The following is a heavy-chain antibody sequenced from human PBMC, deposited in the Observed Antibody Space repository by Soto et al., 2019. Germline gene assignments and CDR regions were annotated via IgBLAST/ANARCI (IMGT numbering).Heavy chain of an antibody. J-gene: IGHJ5*02. V-gene: IGHV1-69*01. Sequence: QVHLVQSGAEVKKPGSSVKVSCKASGGTFSRYAISWVRQAPGQGLEWTGGIIPIFGTANYEQKFQGRVTIAADESTSTAYMELSSLRFADTAVYYCARAIVGPTTTGWLDPWGQGTLVTVSS. CDR3: ARAIVGPTTTGWLDP. D-gene: IGHD1-26*01. CDR1: GGTFSRYA. CDR2: IIPIFGTA.